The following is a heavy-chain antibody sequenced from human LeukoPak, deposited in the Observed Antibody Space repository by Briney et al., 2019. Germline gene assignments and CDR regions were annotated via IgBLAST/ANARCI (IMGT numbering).Heavy chain of an antibody. CDR2: INSDGNST. V-gene: IGHV3-74*01. J-gene: IGHJ4*02. D-gene: IGHD3-3*01. Sequence: GGSLRLSCAASGFTFSSYWMHWVRQAPGKGLVWVSRINSDGNSTSYADSVKGRFTISRDNAKNTLYLQMNSLRAEDTAVYYCARVSLRFLDYDYWGQGTLVTVSS. CDR3: ARVSLRFLDYDY. CDR1: GFTFSSYW.